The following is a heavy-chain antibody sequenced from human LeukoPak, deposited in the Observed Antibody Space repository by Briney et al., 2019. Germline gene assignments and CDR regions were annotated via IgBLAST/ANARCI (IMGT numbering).Heavy chain of an antibody. CDR3: TTVSGSSWSFDY. J-gene: IGHJ4*02. V-gene: IGHV3-49*03. CDR2: IRSKAYGGTT. CDR1: GFTFGDYA. Sequence: GGSLRLSCTASGFTFGDYAMSWFRQAPGKGLEGVGFIRSKAYGGTTEYAASVKGRFTISRDDSKGIAYLQMNSLKTEDTAVYYCTTVSGSSWSFDYWGQGTLVTVSS. D-gene: IGHD6-13*01.